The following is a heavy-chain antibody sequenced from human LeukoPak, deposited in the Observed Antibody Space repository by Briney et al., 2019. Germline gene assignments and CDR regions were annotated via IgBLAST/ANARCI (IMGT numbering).Heavy chain of an antibody. CDR3: ARAPPAIAEAGGHSYYGMDV. Sequence: ASVKVSCKASGYTFTSYYMHWVRQAPGQGLEWMGIINPSGGSTSYAQKFQGRVTMTRDTSTSTVYMELSSLRSEDTAVYYCARAPPAIAEAGGHSYYGMDVWGQGTTVTVSS. CDR2: INPSGGST. J-gene: IGHJ6*02. D-gene: IGHD6-19*01. CDR1: GYTFTSYY. V-gene: IGHV1-46*01.